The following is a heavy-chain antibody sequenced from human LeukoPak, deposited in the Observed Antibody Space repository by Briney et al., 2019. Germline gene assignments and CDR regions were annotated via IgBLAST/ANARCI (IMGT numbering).Heavy chain of an antibody. CDR2: ILKVGNKI. CDR3: TREWGAAADY. V-gene: IGHV3-30-3*01. Sequence: GGSLRLSCVPYGLTFPAFAVHCVRQAPGKGLEWVAAILKVGNKINHVDSVKGRFTLSRDSSKNTLYLQMNSLRPEDTAVYYCTREWGAAADYWGQGTLVTVSS. D-gene: IGHD6-13*01. J-gene: IGHJ4*02. CDR1: GLTFPAFA.